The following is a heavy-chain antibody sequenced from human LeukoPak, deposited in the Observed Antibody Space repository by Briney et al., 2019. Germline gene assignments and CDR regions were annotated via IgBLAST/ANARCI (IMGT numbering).Heavy chain of an antibody. D-gene: IGHD4-23*01. V-gene: IGHV3-23*01. CDR2: ISGSGAST. Sequence: GGSLRLSCAASGFTFKNYAMSWVRQAPGKGLEWVSGISGSGASTYYADSVKGRFTISRDNSKNTLFLQINSLRAEDTAVYRCANDYGGNSVLDFWGQGTLVTVSS. J-gene: IGHJ4*02. CDR1: GFTFKNYA. CDR3: ANDYGGNSVLDF.